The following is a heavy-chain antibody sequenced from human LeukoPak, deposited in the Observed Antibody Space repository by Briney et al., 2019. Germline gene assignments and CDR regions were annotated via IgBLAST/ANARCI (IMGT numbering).Heavy chain of an antibody. CDR2: IYYSGST. J-gene: IGHJ5*02. V-gene: IGHV4-31*03. CDR1: GGSISSSSYY. CDR3: ARAGIAAAPRFDP. D-gene: IGHD6-13*01. Sequence: SETLSLTCTVSGGSISSSSYYWGWIRQHPGKGLEWIGYIYYSGSTYYNPSLKSRVTISVDTSKNQFSLKLSSVTAADTAVYYCARAGIAAAPRFDPWGQGTLVTVSS.